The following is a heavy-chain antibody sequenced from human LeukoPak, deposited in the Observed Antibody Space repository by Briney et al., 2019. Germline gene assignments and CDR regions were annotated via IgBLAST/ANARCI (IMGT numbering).Heavy chain of an antibody. CDR3: ARDAWDYGDPEYFDY. CDR2: IKQDGSEK. V-gene: IGHV3-7*01. Sequence: GGSLRLSCAASGFTFSSYWMSWVRQAPGKGLEWVANIKQDGSEKYYVDSVKGRFTISRDNAKNPLYLQMNSLRAEDTAVYYCARDAWDYGDPEYFDYWGQGTLVTVSS. J-gene: IGHJ4*02. CDR1: GFTFSSYW. D-gene: IGHD4-17*01.